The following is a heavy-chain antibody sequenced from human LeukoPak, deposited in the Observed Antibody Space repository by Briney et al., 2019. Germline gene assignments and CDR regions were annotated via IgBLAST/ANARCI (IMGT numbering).Heavy chain of an antibody. J-gene: IGHJ4*02. CDR3: ARDPRGPTGYDSSGRDTFDY. D-gene: IGHD3-22*01. CDR2: ISGSGGST. V-gene: IGHV3-23*01. Sequence: GGSLRLSCAASGFTFSSYGMSWVRQAPGKGLEWVSAISGSGGSTYYADSLKGRFTISRDNSQNTLYLQMRSLRVEDTAVYFCARDPRGPTGYDSSGRDTFDYWGQGTLVTVSS. CDR1: GFTFSSYG.